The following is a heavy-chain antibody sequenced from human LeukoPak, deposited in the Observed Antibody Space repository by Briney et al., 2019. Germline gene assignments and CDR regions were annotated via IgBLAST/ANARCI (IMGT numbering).Heavy chain of an antibody. D-gene: IGHD2/OR15-2a*01. CDR3: ARDFYGDDGHHPFDY. J-gene: IGHJ4*02. CDR1: GGSISNYY. Sequence: PSENLSLTCSVSGGSISNYYWNWLRQPAGKGLEWIGRIYASGSTNYNPSLKSRVTISMDKSKNHFSLNLKSVTAADTAFYYCARDFYGDDGHHPFDYWGQGIQVSVS. V-gene: IGHV4-4*07. CDR2: IYASGST.